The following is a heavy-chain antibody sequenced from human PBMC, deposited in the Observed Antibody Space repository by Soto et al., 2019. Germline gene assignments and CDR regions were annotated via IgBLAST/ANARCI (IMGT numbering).Heavy chain of an antibody. V-gene: IGHV3-11*01. CDR3: ARVTYCSSTSCYADNGWFDP. CDR2: ISSSGSTI. J-gene: IGHJ5*02. CDR1: GFTFSDYY. Sequence: GGSLRLSCAASGFTFSDYYMSWIRQAPGKGLEWVSYISSSGSTIYYADSVKGRFTISRDNAKNSLYLQMNSLRAEDTAVYYCARVTYCSSTSCYADNGWFDPWGQGTLVTVSS. D-gene: IGHD2-2*01.